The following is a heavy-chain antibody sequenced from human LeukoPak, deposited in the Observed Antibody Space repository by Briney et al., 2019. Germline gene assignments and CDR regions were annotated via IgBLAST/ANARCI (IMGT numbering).Heavy chain of an antibody. Sequence: VASVKVSCKASGYTFTSYGISWVRQAPGQGLEWMGWISAYNGNTNYAQKLPGTVTMTTDTSTSTAYMELRSLRSDDTAVYYCARDQLPDIVVVPAAMASWGQGTLVTVSS. J-gene: IGHJ5*02. CDR1: GYTFTSYG. V-gene: IGHV1-18*01. CDR3: ARDQLPDIVVVPAAMAS. CDR2: ISAYNGNT. D-gene: IGHD2-2*01.